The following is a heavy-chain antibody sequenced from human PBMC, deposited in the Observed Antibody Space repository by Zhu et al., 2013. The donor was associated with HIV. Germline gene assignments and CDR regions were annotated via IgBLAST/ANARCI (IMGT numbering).Heavy chain of an antibody. Sequence: VQLVESGGGVVQPGRSLRLSCAASGFTFSIYPIHWVRQTPGKGLEWLAVISHDGSTEYYAESVKGRFSSSRDNSKNTLYLQMNSLRAEDTATYYCAGGIEEGNDGFDIWGQGTMVTVSS. CDR3: AGGIEEGNDGFDI. CDR2: ISHDGSTE. J-gene: IGHJ3*02. V-gene: IGHV3-30-3*01. CDR1: GFTFSIYP. D-gene: IGHD1-26*01.